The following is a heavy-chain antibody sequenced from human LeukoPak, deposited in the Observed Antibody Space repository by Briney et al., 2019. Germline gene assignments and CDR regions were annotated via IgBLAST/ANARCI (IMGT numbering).Heavy chain of an antibody. J-gene: IGHJ6*02. D-gene: IGHD2-15*01. Sequence: PGGSLRLSCTASGFTFSSFAMHWVRQAPGKGLEWASLITNSGVTTHYADSVKGRFTISRDNSRSTLYLQLNSLRADDTALYYCAKARLYCSSGTCSDHPATLTGMDVWGQGTTVTVSS. V-gene: IGHV3-23*01. CDR2: ITNSGVTT. CDR3: AKARLYCSSGTCSDHPATLTGMDV. CDR1: GFTFSSFA.